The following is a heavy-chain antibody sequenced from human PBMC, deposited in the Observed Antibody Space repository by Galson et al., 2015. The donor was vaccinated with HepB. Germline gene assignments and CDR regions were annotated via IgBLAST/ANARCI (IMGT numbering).Heavy chain of an antibody. Sequence: SLRLSCAASGFTFSSYGMHWVRQAPGKGLEWVAVIWYDGSNKYYADSVKGRFTISRDNSKNTLYLQMNSLRAEDTAVYYCARGNSGWSIGDDYWGQGTLVTVSS. V-gene: IGHV3-33*01. CDR3: ARGNSGWSIGDDY. CDR2: IWYDGSNK. D-gene: IGHD6-19*01. CDR1: GFTFSSYG. J-gene: IGHJ4*02.